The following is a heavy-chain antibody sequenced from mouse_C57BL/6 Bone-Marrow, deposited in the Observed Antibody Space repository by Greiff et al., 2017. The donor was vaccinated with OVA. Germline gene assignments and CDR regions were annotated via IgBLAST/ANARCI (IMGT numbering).Heavy chain of an antibody. CDR3: ARWDGPREFAY. J-gene: IGHJ3*01. CDR1: GYTFTSYG. CDR2: IYPRSGNT. V-gene: IGHV1-81*01. Sequence: QVQLQQSGAELARPGASVKLSCKASGYTFTSYGISWVKQRTGQGLEWIGEIYPRSGNTYYNEKFKGKATLTADKSSSTAYMELRSLTSEDSAVYFCARWDGPREFAYWGQGTLVTVSA. D-gene: IGHD2-3*01.